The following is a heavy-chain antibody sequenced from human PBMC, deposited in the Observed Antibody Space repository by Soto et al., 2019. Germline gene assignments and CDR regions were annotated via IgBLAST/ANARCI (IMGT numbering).Heavy chain of an antibody. CDR2: IIPILGIA. D-gene: IGHD3-22*01. CDR3: ARGTHYYDSSGYYSDY. J-gene: IGHJ4*02. CDR1: GGTFSSYT. Sequence: QVQLVQSGAEVKKPGSSVKVSCKASGGTFSSYTISWVRQAPGQGLEWMGRIIPILGIANYAQKFQGRVTITADKSTSTAYMELSSLRSEDTAVYYCARGTHYYDSSGYYSDYWGQGTLVTVSS. V-gene: IGHV1-69*02.